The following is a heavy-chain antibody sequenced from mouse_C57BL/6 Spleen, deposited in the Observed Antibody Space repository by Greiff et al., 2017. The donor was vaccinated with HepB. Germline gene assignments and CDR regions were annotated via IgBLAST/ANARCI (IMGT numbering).Heavy chain of an antibody. J-gene: IGHJ4*01. CDR3: ARETMVTTGYAMDY. CDR2: ISYDGSN. CDR1: GYSITSGYY. V-gene: IGHV3-6*01. Sequence: VQLQQSGPGLVKPSQSLSLTCSVTGYSITSGYYWNWIRQFPGNKLEWMGYISYDGSNNYNPSLKNRISITRDTSKNQFFLKLNSVTTEDTATYYCARETMVTTGYAMDYWGQGTSVTVSS. D-gene: IGHD2-2*01.